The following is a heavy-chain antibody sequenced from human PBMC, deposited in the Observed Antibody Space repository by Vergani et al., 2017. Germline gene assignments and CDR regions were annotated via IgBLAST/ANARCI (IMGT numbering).Heavy chain of an antibody. Sequence: QVQLQESGPGLVKSSETLSLTCSVSFDSIRNLYCNWIRQPPGKGLEWIGSIHYSGNTNYNPSLKTRFTISVDASKNRFSLTLTSLTAADTAVYYCARSRIYYGAGSPYYWVQGTLVTVSS. CDR3: ARSRIYYGAGSPYY. CDR1: FDSIRNLY. CDR2: IHYSGNT. D-gene: IGHD3-10*01. V-gene: IGHV4-59*11. J-gene: IGHJ4*02.